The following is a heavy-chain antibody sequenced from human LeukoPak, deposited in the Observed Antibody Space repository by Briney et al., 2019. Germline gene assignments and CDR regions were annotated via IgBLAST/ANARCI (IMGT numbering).Heavy chain of an antibody. V-gene: IGHV3-30-3*01. D-gene: IGHD3-16*01. CDR2: ISYDGSNK. CDR3: ARGGGLDV. J-gene: IGHJ6*02. CDR1: GFTFSSYA. Sequence: GGSLRLSCAASGFTFSSYAMHWVRQAPGKGLEWVAVISYDGSNKYYADSVKGRFTISRDNSKNTLYLQMNSLRAEDTAVYFFARGGGLDVWGQGATVTVSS.